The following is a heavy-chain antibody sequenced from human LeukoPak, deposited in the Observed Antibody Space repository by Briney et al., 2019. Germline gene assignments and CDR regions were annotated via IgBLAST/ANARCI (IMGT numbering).Heavy chain of an antibody. CDR2: INPNSGGT. CDR3: AKDGGAGDIVATFYFDY. Sequence: ASVKVSCKASGYTFTGYYMHWVRQAPGQGLEWMGWINPNSGGTNYAQKFQGRVTMTRDTSISTAYMELSRLRSDDTAVYYCAKDGGAGDIVATFYFDYWGQGTLVTVSS. J-gene: IGHJ4*02. D-gene: IGHD5-12*01. CDR1: GYTFTGYY. V-gene: IGHV1-2*02.